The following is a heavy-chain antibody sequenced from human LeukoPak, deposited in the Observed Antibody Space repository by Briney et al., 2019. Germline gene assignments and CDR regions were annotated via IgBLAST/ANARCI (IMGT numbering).Heavy chain of an antibody. V-gene: IGHV4-39*01. J-gene: IGHJ4*02. CDR3: ARQEWHIKSGSLSQGRLDY. D-gene: IGHD3-10*01. Sequence: SETLSLTCTVSGGSISSSSYYWGWIRQPPGKGLEWIGSIYYSGSTYYNPSLKSRVTISVDTSKNQFSLKLSSVTAADTAVYYCARQEWHIKSGSLSQGRLDYWGQGTLVTVSS. CDR1: GGSISSSSYY. CDR2: IYYSGST.